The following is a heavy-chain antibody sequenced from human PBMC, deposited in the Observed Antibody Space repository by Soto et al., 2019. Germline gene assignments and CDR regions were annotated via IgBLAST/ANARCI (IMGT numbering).Heavy chain of an antibody. Sequence: ASVKVSCKASGYTFTSYDINWVRQATGQGLEWMGWMNPNSGNTGYAQKFQGRVTMTRNTSISTAYMELSSLRCEDTAVYYCARGTFGGVLAPGGMDVWGQGTTVTVSS. J-gene: IGHJ6*02. CDR2: MNPNSGNT. CDR3: ARGTFGGVLAPGGMDV. V-gene: IGHV1-8*01. CDR1: GYTFTSYD. D-gene: IGHD3-16*01.